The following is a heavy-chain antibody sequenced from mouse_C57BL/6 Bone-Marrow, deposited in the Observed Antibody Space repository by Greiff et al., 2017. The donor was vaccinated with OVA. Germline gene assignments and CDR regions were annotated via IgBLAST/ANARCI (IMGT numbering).Heavy chain of an antibody. J-gene: IGHJ3*01. CDR2: ISSGGSYT. Sequence: EVQVVESGGDLVKPGGSLKLSCAASGFTFSSYGMSWVRQTPDKRLEWVATISSGGSYTYYPDSVKGRFTISRDNAKNTLYLQMSSLKSEDTAMYYCASRWLLLAYWGQGTLVTVSA. CDR3: ASRWLLLAY. D-gene: IGHD2-3*01. CDR1: GFTFSSYG. V-gene: IGHV5-6*01.